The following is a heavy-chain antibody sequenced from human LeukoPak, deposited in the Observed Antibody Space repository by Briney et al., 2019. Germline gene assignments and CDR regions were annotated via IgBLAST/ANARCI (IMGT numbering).Heavy chain of an antibody. CDR3: ASRSTPGYCSSTSCYRSWFDP. CDR1: GGTFSSYT. V-gene: IGHV1-69*02. J-gene: IGHJ5*02. CDR2: IIPILGIA. Sequence: SVKVSCKASGGTFSSYTISWVRQAPGQGLEWMGSIIPILGIANYAQKFQGRVTITADKSTSTAYMELSSLRSEDTAVYYCASRSTPGYCSSTSCYRSWFDPWGQGTLVTVSS. D-gene: IGHD2-2*01.